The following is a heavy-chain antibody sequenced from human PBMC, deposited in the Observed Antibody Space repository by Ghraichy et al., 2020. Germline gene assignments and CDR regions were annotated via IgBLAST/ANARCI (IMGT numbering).Heavy chain of an antibody. CDR2: ISSSGSTI. V-gene: IGHV3-11*01. Sequence: GGSLRLSCAASGFTFSDYYMSWIRQAPGKGLEWVSYISSSGSTIYYADSVKGRFTISRDNAKNSLYLQMNSLRAEDTAVYYCARDKYSLSIFGVVGAFDIWGQGTMVTVSS. CDR3: ARDKYSLSIFGVVGAFDI. CDR1: GFTFSDYY. J-gene: IGHJ3*02. D-gene: IGHD3-3*01.